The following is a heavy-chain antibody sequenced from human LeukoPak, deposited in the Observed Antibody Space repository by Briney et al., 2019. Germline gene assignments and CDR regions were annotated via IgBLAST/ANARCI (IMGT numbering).Heavy chain of an antibody. D-gene: IGHD3-3*01. CDR1: GFTFSSYS. CDR3: ARGPAITIFGAVPTFDY. J-gene: IGHJ4*02. V-gene: IGHV3-21*01. Sequence: KAGGSLRLSCAASGFTFSSYSMNWVRQAPGKGLEWVSSISSTSSYIYYAESVKGRFTISRDNAKNSLYLQMNSLRAEDTAVYYCARGPAITIFGAVPTFDYWGQGTLVTVSS. CDR2: ISSTSSYI.